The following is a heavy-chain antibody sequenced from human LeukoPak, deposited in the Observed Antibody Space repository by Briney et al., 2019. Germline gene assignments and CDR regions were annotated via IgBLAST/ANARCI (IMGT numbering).Heavy chain of an antibody. CDR1: GFTFSIYA. CDR2: ISYDGSNK. V-gene: IGHV3-30*04. Sequence: GGSLRLSCAASGFTFSIYAMHWVRQAPGKGLEWVAVISYDGSNKYYADSVKGRFTISRDRSKNTLYLQMNSLRAEDTAVYYCATGGYDSSGYPSDYWGQGTLVTVSS. J-gene: IGHJ4*02. D-gene: IGHD3-22*01. CDR3: ATGGYDSSGYPSDY.